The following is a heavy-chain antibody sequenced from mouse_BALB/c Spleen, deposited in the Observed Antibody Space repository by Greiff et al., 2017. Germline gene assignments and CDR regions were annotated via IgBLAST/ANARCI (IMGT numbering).Heavy chain of an antibody. CDR3: ARSDGNYGGFAY. V-gene: IGHV1-69*02. CDR1: GYTFTSYW. D-gene: IGHD2-1*01. J-gene: IGHJ3*01. CDR2: IYPSDSYT. Sequence: QVHVKQPGAELVRPGASVKLSCKASGYTFTSYWINWVKQRPGQGLQWIGNIYPSDSYTNYNQKFKDKATLTVDKSSSTAYMQLSSPTSEDSAVYYCARSDGNYGGFAYWGQGTLVTVSA.